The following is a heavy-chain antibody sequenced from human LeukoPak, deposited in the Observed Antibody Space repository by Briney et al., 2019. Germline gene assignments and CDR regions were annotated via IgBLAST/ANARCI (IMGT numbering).Heavy chain of an antibody. Sequence: PSETLSLTCTVSGGSISNGGYDWSWIRQPPGKGLDWIGYINYRDNTNYSPSLKSRVTISVDTSKNQFSLRLTSVTAADTAVYYCARQGSWNDFSDNWFDPWGQGTLVTVSS. J-gene: IGHJ5*02. D-gene: IGHD1-1*01. CDR2: INYRDNT. CDR1: GGSISNGGYD. CDR3: ARQGSWNDFSDNWFDP. V-gene: IGHV4-31*03.